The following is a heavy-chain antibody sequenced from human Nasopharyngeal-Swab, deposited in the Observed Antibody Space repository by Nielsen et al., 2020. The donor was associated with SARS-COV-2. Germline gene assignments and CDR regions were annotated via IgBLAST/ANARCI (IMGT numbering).Heavy chain of an antibody. Sequence: GGSLRLSCAASGFTFSSYEMNWVRQAPGKGLEWVSYISSSGSTRYYADSVKGRFTISRDNAKNSLYLQMNSLGAEDTAVYYCARDYCSSTSCYDYWGQGTLVTVSS. CDR3: ARDYCSSTSCYDY. V-gene: IGHV3-48*03. CDR1: GFTFSSYE. CDR2: ISSSGSTR. J-gene: IGHJ4*02. D-gene: IGHD2-2*01.